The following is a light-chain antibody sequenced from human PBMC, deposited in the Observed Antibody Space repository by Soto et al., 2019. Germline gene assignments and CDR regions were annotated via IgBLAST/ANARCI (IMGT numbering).Light chain of an antibody. J-gene: IGKJ5*01. CDR1: QSVTNSY. V-gene: IGKV3D-20*02. CDR3: QQRSNWIT. CDR2: DTS. Sequence: EIVMTQPPVTLSVSPGERATLSCRASQSVTNSYLAWYQQKPGQAPRLLIYDTSYRAAGIPARFSGSGSATDFTLTISSLEPEDFAVYYCQQRSNWITFGQGTRLEIK.